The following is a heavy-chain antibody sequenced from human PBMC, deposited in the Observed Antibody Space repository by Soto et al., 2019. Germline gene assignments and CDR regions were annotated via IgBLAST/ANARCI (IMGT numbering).Heavy chain of an antibody. CDR1: GFTVGNHY. V-gene: IGHV3-53*01. CDR2: IYSTGTT. Sequence: EVQLVESGGGLIQPGGSLKLSCAASGFTVGNHYMSWVRQAPGKGLEWVSLIYSTGTTKYADTVKGRFTVSRENAKNTLYLQMNRLRAEDTAVYYCAKDGRGSGSHYNSFGYWGQGTLVTVSS. CDR3: AKDGRGSGSHYNSFGY. D-gene: IGHD3-10*01. J-gene: IGHJ4*02.